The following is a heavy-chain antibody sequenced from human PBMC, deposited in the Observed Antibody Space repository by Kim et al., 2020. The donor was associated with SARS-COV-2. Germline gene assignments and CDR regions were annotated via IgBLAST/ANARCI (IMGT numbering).Heavy chain of an antibody. D-gene: IGHD3-9*01. CDR3: ARHLNYDILTGYYPLGMDV. V-gene: IGHV3-53*04. CDR2: IYSGGST. CDR1: GFTVSSNY. Sequence: GGSLRLSCAASGFTVSSNYMSWVRQAPGKGLEWVSVIYSGGSTYYADSVKGRFTISRHNSKNTLYLQMNSLRAEDTAVYYCARHLNYDILTGYYPLGMDVWGQGTTVTVSS. J-gene: IGHJ6*02.